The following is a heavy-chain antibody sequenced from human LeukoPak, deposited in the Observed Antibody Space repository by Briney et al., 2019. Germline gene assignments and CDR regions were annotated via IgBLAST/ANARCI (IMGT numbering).Heavy chain of an antibody. CDR3: AKDLYYDSVHYFDY. CDR2: ISGSGGST. D-gene: IGHD3-22*01. V-gene: IGHV3-23*01. CDR1: GFTFSSYA. Sequence: GGSLRLSCAASGFTFSSYAMSWVRQAPGKGLEWVAAISGSGGSTYYADSVKGRFTISRDNSKNTLSLQMNSLRAEDTAVYYCAKDLYYDSVHYFDYWGQGTLVTVSS. J-gene: IGHJ4*02.